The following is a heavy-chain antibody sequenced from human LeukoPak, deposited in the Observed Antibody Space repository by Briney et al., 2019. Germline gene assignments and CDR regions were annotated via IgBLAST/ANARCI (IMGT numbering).Heavy chain of an antibody. J-gene: IGHJ4*02. CDR3: ARGGGRGYSSGRYGRVDY. D-gene: IGHD6-19*01. CDR2: ISYDGSNK. CDR1: GFTFSSYA. Sequence: PGGSLRLSCAASGFTFSSYAMHWVRQAPGKGLEWVAVISYDGSNKYYADSVKGRFTISRDNSKNTLYLQMNSLRAEDTAVYYCARGGGRGYSSGRYGRVDYWGQGTLVTVSS. V-gene: IGHV3-30*04.